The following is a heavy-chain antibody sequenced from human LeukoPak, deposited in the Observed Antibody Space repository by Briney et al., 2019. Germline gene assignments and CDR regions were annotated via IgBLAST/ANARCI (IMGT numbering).Heavy chain of an antibody. D-gene: IGHD3-10*01. V-gene: IGHV3-23*01. CDR3: AKDSSMVRGVITDFDY. Sequence: GGSLRLSCAASGFTFSDYYMSWVRQAPGKGLEWVSAISGSGGSTYYADSVKGRFTISRDNSKNTLYLQMNSLRAEDTAVYYCAKDSSMVRGVITDFDYWGQGTLVTVSS. CDR2: ISGSGGST. J-gene: IGHJ4*02. CDR1: GFTFSDYY.